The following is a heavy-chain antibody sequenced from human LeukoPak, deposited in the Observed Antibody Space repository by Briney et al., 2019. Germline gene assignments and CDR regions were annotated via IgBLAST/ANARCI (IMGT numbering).Heavy chain of an antibody. CDR1: GDSISSFY. V-gene: IGHV4-59*08. CDR2: IYYSGTT. Sequence: SETLSLTCTVSGDSISSFYWTWIRQPPGKGLEWVGYIYYSGTTYYNPSLRRRVTMSVDSSKSQISLKLTSLTAADTAVYFCAGGVTAAEYDFWGQGTLVTVSS. J-gene: IGHJ4*02. D-gene: IGHD6-13*01. CDR3: AGGVTAAEYDF.